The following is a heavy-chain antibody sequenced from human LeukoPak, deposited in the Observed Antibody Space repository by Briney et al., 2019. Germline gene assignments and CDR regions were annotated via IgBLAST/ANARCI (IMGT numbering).Heavy chain of an antibody. CDR1: GGSISSSTYY. CDR2: IYHTGST. Sequence: SETLSLTCTVSGGSISSSTYYWGWIRQPPGKGLEWIGYIYHTGSTSYSPSLKSRVTISADTSQNQFSLKLSSVTPADTAVYYCARGGYYGSGNDFRFDPWGQGTLVTVSS. V-gene: IGHV4-61*05. D-gene: IGHD3-10*01. J-gene: IGHJ5*02. CDR3: ARGGYYGSGNDFRFDP.